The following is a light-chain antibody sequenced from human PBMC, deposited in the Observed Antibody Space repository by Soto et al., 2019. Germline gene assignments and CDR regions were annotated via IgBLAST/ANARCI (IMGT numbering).Light chain of an antibody. CDR2: GAS. CDR1: QSVSSK. J-gene: IGKJ1*01. CDR3: QQRSNWPGT. V-gene: IGKV3-15*01. Sequence: EIVMTQSPATLSVSPGEGATLSCRASQSVSSKLAWYQQKPGQAPRLLIYGASTRATGIPARFSGSGSGTDFTLTISRLEPEDFAVYYCQQRSNWPGTFGQGTKVDI.